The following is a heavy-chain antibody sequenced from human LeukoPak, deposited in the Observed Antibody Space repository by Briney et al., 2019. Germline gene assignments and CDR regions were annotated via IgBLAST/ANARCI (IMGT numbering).Heavy chain of an antibody. V-gene: IGHV1-2*06. CDR3: ARDNGYGDLDY. J-gene: IGHJ4*02. CDR2: INPNSGGT. Sequence: ASVKVSCKAFGYTFTGDYMHWVRQAPGQGLEWMGRINPNSGGTNYAQKVQGRVTMTRDTSISTAYLELSRLRSDDTAVYYCARDNGYGDLDYWGQGTLVTVSS. CDR1: GYTFTGDY. D-gene: IGHD4-17*01.